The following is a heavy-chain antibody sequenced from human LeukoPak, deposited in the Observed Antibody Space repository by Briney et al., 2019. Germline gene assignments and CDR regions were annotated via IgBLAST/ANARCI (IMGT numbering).Heavy chain of an antibody. CDR3: AKDQGLGDWFDP. Sequence: PGGSLRLSCAASGFTFSSYAMHWVRQAPGKGLEWVAVISYDGSNKYYADSVKGRFTISRDNSKNTLYLQMNSLRAEDTAVYYCAKDQGLGDWFDPWGQGTLVTVSS. CDR1: GFTFSSYA. J-gene: IGHJ5*02. V-gene: IGHV3-30*04. CDR2: ISYDGSNK.